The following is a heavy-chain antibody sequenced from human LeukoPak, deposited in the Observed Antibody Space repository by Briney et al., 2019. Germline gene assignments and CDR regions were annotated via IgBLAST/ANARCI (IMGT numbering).Heavy chain of an antibody. Sequence: GASVKVSCKASGYIFSAYYMHWVRQAPGQGLEWMGWINPNSGGTNYAQKFQGRVTMTRDTSISTTYMELSSLTSDDTAVYYCARDLGAYSNSGWYFDLWGRGTVVTVSS. CDR2: INPNSGGT. CDR1: GYIFSAYY. V-gene: IGHV1-2*02. D-gene: IGHD6-6*01. CDR3: ARDLGAYSNSGWYFDL. J-gene: IGHJ2*01.